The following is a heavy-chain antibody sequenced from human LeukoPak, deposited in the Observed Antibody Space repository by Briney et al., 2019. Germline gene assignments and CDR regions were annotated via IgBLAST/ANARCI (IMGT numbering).Heavy chain of an antibody. CDR3: ARHPSALNWFYP. CDR1: GGSISSSTYY. Sequence: SETLSLTCTVSGGSISSSTYYWDWIRQAPGKGLEWIGNIYHSGSTYYNPSLKSRVTISVDTSKNEFSLKLSSMTAAATALYFFARHPSALNWFYPWGQGTLVTVSS. D-gene: IGHD3-3*02. V-gene: IGHV4-39*07. J-gene: IGHJ5*02. CDR2: IYHSGST.